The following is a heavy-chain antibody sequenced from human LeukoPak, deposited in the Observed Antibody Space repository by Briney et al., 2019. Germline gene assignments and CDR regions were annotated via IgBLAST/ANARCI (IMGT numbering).Heavy chain of an antibody. J-gene: IGHJ4*02. CDR1: GGSISTSNYY. D-gene: IGHD3-3*01. CDR2: IFYSGST. Sequence: SETLSLTCTVSGGSISTSNYYWGWIRQPPGKGLEWIGNIFYSGSTYYSPSLRSRVTISLDTSRNQFSLKLNSVTAADTAVYYCARGENYDFWSGYYFYWGQGTLVTVSS. V-gene: IGHV4-39*07. CDR3: ARGENYDFWSGYYFY.